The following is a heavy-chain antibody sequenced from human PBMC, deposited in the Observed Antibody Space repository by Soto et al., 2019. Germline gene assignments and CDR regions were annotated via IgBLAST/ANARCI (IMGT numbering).Heavy chain of an antibody. CDR1: GYTFTGYY. D-gene: IGHD3-9*01. V-gene: IGHV1-2*04. J-gene: IGHJ3*02. CDR3: ARGAYYDILSSLDAFDI. Sequence: QVQLVQSGAEVKKPGASVKVSCKASGYTFTGYYMHWVRQAPGQGLEWMGWINPNSGGTNYAQKFQGWVTMTRDTSISTAYMELSRLRSDDTAVYYCARGAYYDILSSLDAFDIWGQGTMVSVSS. CDR2: INPNSGGT.